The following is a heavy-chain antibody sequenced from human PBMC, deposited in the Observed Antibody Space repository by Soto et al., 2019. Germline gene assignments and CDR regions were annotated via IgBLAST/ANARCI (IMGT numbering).Heavy chain of an antibody. CDR3: ARGLKDYYDSSLYYFDY. D-gene: IGHD3-22*01. CDR2: INAGNGNT. J-gene: IGHJ4*02. CDR1: GYTFTSYA. V-gene: IGHV1-3*01. Sequence: GASVKVSCKASGYTFTSYAMHWVRQAPGQRLEWMGWINAGNGNTKYSQKFQGRVTITRDTSASTTYMELNSLRSEDTAVYYCARGLKDYYDSSLYYFDYWGQGTLVTVAS.